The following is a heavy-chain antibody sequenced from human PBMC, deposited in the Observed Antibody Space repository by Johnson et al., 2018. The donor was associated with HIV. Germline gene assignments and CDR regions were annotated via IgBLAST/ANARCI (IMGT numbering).Heavy chain of an antibody. J-gene: IGHJ3*02. D-gene: IGHD6-13*01. Sequence: VQLVESGGGLVQPGGSLRLSCAASGFTFSSYGMHWVRQAPGKGLEWVGRTRNKANSYTTEYAASVKGRFTISRDDSKNSLYLQMNSLKTEDTAVYYCARVGQQSNAFDIWGQGTMVTVSS. CDR1: GFTFSSYG. CDR3: ARVGQQSNAFDI. CDR2: TRNKANSYTT. V-gene: IGHV3-72*01.